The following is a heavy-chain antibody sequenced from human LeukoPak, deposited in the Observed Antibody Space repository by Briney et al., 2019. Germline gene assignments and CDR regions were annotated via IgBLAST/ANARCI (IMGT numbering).Heavy chain of an antibody. J-gene: IGHJ4*02. CDR2: ISYDGSNK. V-gene: IGHV3-30*18. CDR3: AKDLTNTHIAVAGQSDY. D-gene: IGHD6-19*01. Sequence: GGSLRLSCAASGCTFSSYGMHWVRQAPGKGLEWVAVISYDGSNKYYADSVKGRFTISRDNSKNTLYLQMNSLRAEDTAVYYCAKDLTNTHIAVAGQSDYWGQGTLVTVSS. CDR1: GCTFSSYG.